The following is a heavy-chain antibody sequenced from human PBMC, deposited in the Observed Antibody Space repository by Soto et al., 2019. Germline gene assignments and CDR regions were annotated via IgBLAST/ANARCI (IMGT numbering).Heavy chain of an antibody. J-gene: IGHJ4*02. D-gene: IGHD2-15*01. CDR2: IYYSGST. CDR1: GGSISSGGYY. CDR3: ARGSVVAATLFDY. V-gene: IGHV4-31*03. Sequence: QVQLQESGPGLVKPSQTLSLTCTVSGGSISSGGYYWSWIRQHPGKGLEWIGYIYYSGSTYYNPSLRSRVXXSXDMXKHQFSLKLSSVTAADTAVYYCARGSVVAATLFDYWGQGTLVTVSS.